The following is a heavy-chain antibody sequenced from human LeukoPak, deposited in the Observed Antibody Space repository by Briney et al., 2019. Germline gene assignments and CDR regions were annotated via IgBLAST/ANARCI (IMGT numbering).Heavy chain of an antibody. CDR3: ARRVFDWRKYYFDY. J-gene: IGHJ4*02. CDR1: GGSFSGYY. CDR2: INHSGST. D-gene: IGHD3-9*01. V-gene: IGHV4-34*01. Sequence: SETLSLTCAVYGGSFSGYYWSWTRQPPGKGLEWIGEINHSGSTNYNPSLKSRVTISVDTSKNQFSLKLSSVTAADTAVYYCARRVFDWRKYYFDYWGQGTLVTVSS.